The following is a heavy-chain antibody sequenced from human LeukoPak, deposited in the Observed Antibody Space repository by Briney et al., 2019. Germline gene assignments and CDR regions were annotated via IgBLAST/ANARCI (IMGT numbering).Heavy chain of an antibody. CDR2: IYPGDSDT. D-gene: IGHD3-10*01. CDR1: GYSFTSYW. J-gene: IGHJ4*02. Sequence: GESLKISCKGSGYSFTSYWIGWVRQMPGKGLEWMGIIYPGDSDTRYSPSFQGQVTISADKSISTAYLQWSSLKASDTAMYYCARGRGGSGSYYNRKYFDHWGQGTLVTVSS. CDR3: ARGRGGSGSYYNRKYFDH. V-gene: IGHV5-51*01.